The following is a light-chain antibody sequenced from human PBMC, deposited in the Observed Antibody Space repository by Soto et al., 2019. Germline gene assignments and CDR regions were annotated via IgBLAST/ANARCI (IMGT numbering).Light chain of an antibody. CDR3: SSYAGSNNFVV. CDR1: TSDVGGYNY. V-gene: IGLV2-8*01. J-gene: IGLJ2*01. CDR2: EVS. Sequence: QSALTQLPSASGSPGQSVTISCTGTTSDVGGYNYVSWYQQHPGKAPKFMIYEVSKRPSGVPDRFSGSKSGNTASLTVSGLQAEDEADYYCSSYAGSNNFVVFGGGTKLTVL.